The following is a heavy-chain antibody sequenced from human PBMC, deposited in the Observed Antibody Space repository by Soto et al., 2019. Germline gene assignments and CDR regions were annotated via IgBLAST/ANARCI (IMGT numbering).Heavy chain of an antibody. CDR3: ARDPYNVLMVNPPIRYGMDL. CDR1: GYTFTTYD. CDR2: ISTYNGDT. D-gene: IGHD2-8*01. Sequence: QVQLVQSGAEVKKPGASVKVSCKASGYTFTTYDISWVRQAPGQGLEWMGRISTYNGDTNYPQSLQGRLTMTTDTSMNPAYMELRSSRSDDTAAYFCARDPYNVLMVNPPIRYGMDLWGQGTTVTVSS. V-gene: IGHV1-18*01. J-gene: IGHJ6*02.